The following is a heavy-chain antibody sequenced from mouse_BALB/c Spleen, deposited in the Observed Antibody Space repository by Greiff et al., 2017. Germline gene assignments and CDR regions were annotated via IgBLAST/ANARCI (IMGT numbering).Heavy chain of an antibody. CDR2: ISYDGSN. CDR1: GYSITSGYY. Sequence: EVKLVESGPGLVKPSQSLSLTCSVTGYSITSGYYWNWIRQFPGNKLEWMGYISYDGSNNYNPSLKNRISITRDTSKNQFFLKLNSVTTEDTATYYCARVLASYYAMDYWGQGTSVTVSS. J-gene: IGHJ4*01. D-gene: IGHD6-1*01. CDR3: ARVLASYYAMDY. V-gene: IGHV3-6*02.